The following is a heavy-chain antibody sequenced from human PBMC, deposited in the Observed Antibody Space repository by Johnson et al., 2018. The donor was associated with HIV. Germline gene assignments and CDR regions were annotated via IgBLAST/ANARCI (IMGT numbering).Heavy chain of an antibody. Sequence: QVQLVESVGGLVQPGGSLRLSCAASGFTFSDSYMNWIRQAPGKGLEWVSYISGSDGAIWYADSVKGRFTVSRDNAKNSFYLQMDSLRAEDTAVYYCAKDPYGYYYDASGLTAFDIWGQGTMVTVSS. D-gene: IGHD3-22*01. CDR1: GFTFSDSY. CDR2: ISGSDGAI. J-gene: IGHJ3*02. CDR3: AKDPYGYYYDASGLTAFDI. V-gene: IGHV3-11*01.